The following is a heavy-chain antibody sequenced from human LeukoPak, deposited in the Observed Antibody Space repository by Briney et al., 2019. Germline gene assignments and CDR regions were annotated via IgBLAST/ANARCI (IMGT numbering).Heavy chain of an antibody. CDR3: AKLLAGCPGGRCRAHFDY. CDR1: GDSINSNY. D-gene: IGHD2-15*01. CDR2: IYYGGST. J-gene: IGHJ4*02. V-gene: IGHV4-59*01. Sequence: SETLSLTCSVSGDSINSNYWSWLRQPPGKGLEWFGYIYYGGSTNYSPSFKSRVSMSVDTSKNQFSLNLSSVTAADTTVYYCAKLLAGCPGGRCRAHFDYWGQGTLVTVSS.